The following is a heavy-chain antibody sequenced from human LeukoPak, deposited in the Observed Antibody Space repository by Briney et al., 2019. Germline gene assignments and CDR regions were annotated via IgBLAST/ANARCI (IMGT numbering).Heavy chain of an antibody. CDR3: AREYSGFDY. J-gene: IGHJ4*02. CDR2: IYYHGST. Sequence: SETLSLTCTVSGDPISGSSSYKWSWIRQPPGKGLEWIGYIYYHGSTNYNPSLRSRVTFSVDTSKNQFSLKLSSVSAADTAVYYCAREYSGFDYWGRGTLVTVSS. V-gene: IGHV4-61*01. CDR1: GDPISGSSSYK. D-gene: IGHD6-13*01.